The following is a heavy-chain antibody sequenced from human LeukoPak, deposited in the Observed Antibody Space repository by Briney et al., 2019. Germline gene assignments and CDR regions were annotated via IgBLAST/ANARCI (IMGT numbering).Heavy chain of an antibody. CDR2: ISYDGSNK. J-gene: IGHJ4*02. Sequence: PGRSLRLSCAASGFTFSGYAMHWVRQAPGKGLEWVAVISYDGSNKYYADSVKGRFTISRDNSKNTLYLQMNSLRAEDTAVYYCATPGTLGTIFGVGLDYWGQGTLVTVSS. CDR1: GFTFSGYA. D-gene: IGHD3-3*01. CDR3: ATPGTLGTIFGVGLDY. V-gene: IGHV3-30-3*01.